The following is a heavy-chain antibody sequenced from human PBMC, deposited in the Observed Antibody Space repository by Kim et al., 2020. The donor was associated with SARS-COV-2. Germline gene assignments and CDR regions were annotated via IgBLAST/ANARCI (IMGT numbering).Heavy chain of an antibody. V-gene: IGHV3-23*01. Sequence: NGRFTITRDNSKNTLKLKMNSLRAEDTAVYYCAKDRDALWPHYYYYGMDVWGQGTTVTVSS. D-gene: IGHD3-10*01. J-gene: IGHJ6*02. CDR3: AKDRDALWPHYYYYGMDV.